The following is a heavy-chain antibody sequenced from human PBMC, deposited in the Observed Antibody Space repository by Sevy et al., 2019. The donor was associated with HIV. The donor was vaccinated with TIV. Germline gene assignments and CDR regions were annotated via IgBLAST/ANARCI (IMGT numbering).Heavy chain of an antibody. Sequence: ASVKVSCKASGYTFTSYDIIWVRQATGQGLEWMGWMNPNSGNTGYAQKFQGRVTMTRNTSISTAYMELSSLRSEDTAVYYCARGYSGDSSGYYYDFDYWGQGTLVTVSS. CDR2: MNPNSGNT. CDR3: ARGYSGDSSGYYYDFDY. D-gene: IGHD3-22*01. CDR1: GYTFTSYD. J-gene: IGHJ4*02. V-gene: IGHV1-8*01.